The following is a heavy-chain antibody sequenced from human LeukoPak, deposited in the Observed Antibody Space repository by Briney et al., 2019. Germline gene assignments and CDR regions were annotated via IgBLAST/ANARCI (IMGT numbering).Heavy chain of an antibody. CDR3: ARHISSYGLYYFDY. D-gene: IGHD5-18*01. Sequence: SETLSLTCTVSGGSISSGGYYWSWIRQHPGKGLEWIGYVYYSGSTYYNPSLKSRVTISVDTSKNQFSLKLSSVTAADTAVYYCARHISSYGLYYFDYWGQGTLVTVSS. CDR1: GGSISSGGYY. CDR2: VYYSGST. V-gene: IGHV4-31*03. J-gene: IGHJ4*02.